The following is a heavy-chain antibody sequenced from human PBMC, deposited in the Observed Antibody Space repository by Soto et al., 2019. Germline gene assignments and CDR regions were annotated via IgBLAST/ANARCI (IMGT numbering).Heavy chain of an antibody. CDR2: MNPNSGNT. CDR1: GYTFTDYY. J-gene: IGHJ6*02. CDR3: ARGRKDFWSGYYWAQTYYYYGMDV. D-gene: IGHD3-3*01. Sequence: ASVKVSCKASGYTFTDYYINWVRQATGQGLEWMGWMNPNSGNTGYAQKFQGRVTMTRNTSISTAYMELSSLRSEDTAVYYCARGRKDFWSGYYWAQTYYYYGMDVWGQGPTVTVSS. V-gene: IGHV1-8*02.